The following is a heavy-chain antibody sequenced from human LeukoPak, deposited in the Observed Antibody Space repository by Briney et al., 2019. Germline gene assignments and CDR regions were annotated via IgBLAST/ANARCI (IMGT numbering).Heavy chain of an antibody. J-gene: IGHJ4*02. CDR3: ARLSFTMIRGVGGGDDFDY. Sequence: GESLKISFKGSGXSFTSYCISWVRQMPGKGLEWMGRIDPSDSYTNYSPSFQGHVTISADKSISNAYLQWSSLKASDTAMYYCARLSFTMIRGVGGGDDFDYWGQGTLVTVSS. CDR1: GXSFTSYC. V-gene: IGHV5-10-1*01. D-gene: IGHD3-10*01. CDR2: IDPSDSYT.